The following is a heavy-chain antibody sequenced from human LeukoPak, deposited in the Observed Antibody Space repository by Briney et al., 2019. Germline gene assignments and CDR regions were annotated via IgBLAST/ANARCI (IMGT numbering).Heavy chain of an antibody. J-gene: IGHJ4*02. V-gene: IGHV4-34*01. Sequence: PSETLSLTCAVYGGSFSGYYWSWIRQPPGKGLEWIGEINHSGSTNYNPSLKSRVTISVDTSKNQFSLKLSSVTAADTAVYYCARAASPVVVPAAMGYYFDYWGQGTLVTVSS. CDR2: INHSGST. D-gene: IGHD2-2*01. CDR1: GGSFSGYY. CDR3: ARAASPVVVPAAMGYYFDY.